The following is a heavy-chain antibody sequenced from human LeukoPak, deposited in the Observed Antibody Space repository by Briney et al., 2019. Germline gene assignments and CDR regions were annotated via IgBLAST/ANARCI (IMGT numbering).Heavy chain of an antibody. CDR3: AREHYGSGSYYSGYYFDY. V-gene: IGHV3-20*04. Sequence: GGSLRLSCAASGFTFSTYSMHWVRQAPGKGLEWVSGINWNGGSTGYADSVKGRFTISRDNAKNSLYLQMNSLRAEDTALYYCAREHYGSGSYYSGYYFDYWGQGTLVTVSS. CDR1: GFTFSTYS. D-gene: IGHD3-10*01. J-gene: IGHJ4*02. CDR2: INWNGGST.